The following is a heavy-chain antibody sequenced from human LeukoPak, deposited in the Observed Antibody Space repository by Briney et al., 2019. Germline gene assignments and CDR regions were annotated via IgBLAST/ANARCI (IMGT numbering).Heavy chain of an antibody. CDR3: AKNPSSAAAPYYFDY. Sequence: PGGSLRLSCAASGFTFSSYSMNWVRQAPGKGLEWVSSISSSSSYIYYADSVKGRFTISRDNAKNSLYLQMNSLRAEDTAVYYCAKNPSSAAAPYYFDYWGQGTLVTVSS. CDR1: GFTFSSYS. CDR2: ISSSSSYI. J-gene: IGHJ4*02. V-gene: IGHV3-21*01. D-gene: IGHD6-13*01.